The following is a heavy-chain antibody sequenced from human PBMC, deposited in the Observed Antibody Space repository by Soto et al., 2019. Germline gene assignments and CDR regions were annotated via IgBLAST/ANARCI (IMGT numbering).Heavy chain of an antibody. Sequence: GGSLRLSCEASGFIFSSYGMHWVRQAPGKGLEWVAAILYDGSNEYHADSVKGRFTISRDNSKNTLYLQMSSLRAEDTAVYYCARGVGYYYYYMDVWGKGTTVTVSS. CDR1: GFIFSSYG. D-gene: IGHD2-15*01. V-gene: IGHV3-33*01. CDR3: ARGVGYYYYYMDV. J-gene: IGHJ6*03. CDR2: ILYDGSNE.